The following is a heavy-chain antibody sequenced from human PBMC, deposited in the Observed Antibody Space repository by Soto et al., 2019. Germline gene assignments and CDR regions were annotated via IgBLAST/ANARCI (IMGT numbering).Heavy chain of an antibody. CDR3: AKDKSGSYEGWVDY. J-gene: IGHJ4*02. CDR1: GFTFDDYA. D-gene: IGHD1-26*01. V-gene: IGHV3-9*01. Sequence: EVQLVESGGGLVQPGRSLRLSCAASGFTFDDYAMHWVRQAPGKGLEWVSGISWNSGSIGYADSVKGRFTISRDNAKNSLYLQMNRLRAEDTALYYCAKDKSGSYEGWVDYWGQGTLVTVSS. CDR2: ISWNSGSI.